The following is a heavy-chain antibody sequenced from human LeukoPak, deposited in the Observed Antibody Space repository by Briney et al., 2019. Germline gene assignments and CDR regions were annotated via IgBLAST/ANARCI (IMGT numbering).Heavy chain of an antibody. V-gene: IGHV3-33*01. CDR2: IWYDGSNK. CDR1: GFTFSNYG. J-gene: IGHJ5*02. Sequence: GGSLRLSCAASGFTFSNYGMHWVRQAPGKGLEWVAIIWYDGSNKYYADSVKGRFTISRDNSKNTLYLQMNSLRAEDTAVYYCARGGVGWELLNWFDPWGQGTLVTVSS. CDR3: ARGGVGWELLNWFDP. D-gene: IGHD1-26*01.